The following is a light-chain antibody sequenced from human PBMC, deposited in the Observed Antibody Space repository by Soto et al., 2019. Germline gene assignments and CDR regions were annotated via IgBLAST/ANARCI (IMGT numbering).Light chain of an antibody. V-gene: IGKV1-5*03. J-gene: IGKJ1*01. Sequence: DIQMTQSPSTLSGSVGDRVTITCRASQTISSWLAWYQQKPGKAPKLLIYKASTLKSGVPSRFSGSGYGKEFTLTISSLQLDDFATYYCQHYNSYSEAFGQGTKVELK. CDR2: KAS. CDR1: QTISSW. CDR3: QHYNSYSEA.